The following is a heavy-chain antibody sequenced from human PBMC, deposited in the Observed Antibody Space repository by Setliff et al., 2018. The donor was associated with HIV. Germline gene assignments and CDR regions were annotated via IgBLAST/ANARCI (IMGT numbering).Heavy chain of an antibody. V-gene: IGHV4-39*07. CDR3: AREQTTETTMGFAFDI. CDR2: IYYSGST. Sequence: SETLSLTCTVSDGSTSSSPYYWGGIRQPPGKGREWIGSIYYSGSTSYNPSHKSLVSISVDTSKNQFSLRLNSVTAADTAVYYCAREQTTETTMGFAFDIWGQGTVVTVSS. D-gene: IGHD4-17*01. J-gene: IGHJ3*02. CDR1: DGSTSSSPYY.